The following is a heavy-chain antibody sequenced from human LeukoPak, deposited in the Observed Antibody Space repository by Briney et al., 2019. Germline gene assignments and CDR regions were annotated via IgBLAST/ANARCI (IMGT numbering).Heavy chain of an antibody. D-gene: IGHD6-19*01. CDR2: IYTSGST. V-gene: IGHV4-4*07. Sequence: KASETLSLTCTVSGGSISSYYWSWIRQPAGKGLEWIGRIYTSGSTNYNPSLKSRVTISVDKSKNQFSLKLSSVTAADTAVYYCARGPLYSSGWYYFDYWGQGTLVTVSS. CDR1: GGSISSYY. J-gene: IGHJ4*02. CDR3: ARGPLYSSGWYYFDY.